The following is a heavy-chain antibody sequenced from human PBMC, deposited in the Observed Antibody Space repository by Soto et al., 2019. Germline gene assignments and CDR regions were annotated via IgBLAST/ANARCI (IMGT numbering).Heavy chain of an antibody. J-gene: IGHJ4*02. V-gene: IGHV4-30-2*06. CDR2: IDHFEPT. CDR1: GVTISDGGYS. Sequence: SETLSLTCTVSGVTISDGGYSWGWLRQSPGKGLEWLGSIDHFEPTYYNPSFKSRLSLSVDRTRNQFFLSLSSMTAADKADYYCDSGGGYDSFDFWGQGILVTVSS. CDR3: DSGGGYDSFDF. D-gene: IGHD3-22*01.